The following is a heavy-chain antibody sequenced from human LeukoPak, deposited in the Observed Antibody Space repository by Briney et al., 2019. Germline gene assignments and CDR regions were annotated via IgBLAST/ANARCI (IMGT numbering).Heavy chain of an antibody. CDR2: IKQDGSEK. Sequence: TGGSLRLACAASGFTFSSYWMSWVRQAPGKGLEWVANIKQDGSEKYYVDSVKGRFTISRDNAKNSLYLQMNSLRAEDTAVYYCASGRELLKFDYWGQGTLVTVSS. V-gene: IGHV3-7*01. CDR3: ASGRELLKFDY. J-gene: IGHJ4*02. D-gene: IGHD1-26*01. CDR1: GFTFSSYW.